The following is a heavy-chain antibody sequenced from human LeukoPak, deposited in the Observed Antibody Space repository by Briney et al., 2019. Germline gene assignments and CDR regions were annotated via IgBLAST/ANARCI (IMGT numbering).Heavy chain of an antibody. CDR2: IRYDGSNK. J-gene: IGHJ4*02. V-gene: IGHV3-30*02. CDR1: GFTFSNYW. Sequence: GGSLRLSCAASGFTFSNYWMHWVRQAPGKGLEWVAFIRYDGSNKYYADSVKGRFTISRDNSKNTLYLQMNSLRAEDTAVYYCARGHTAVTRHFDFWGQGTLVTVSS. CDR3: ARGHTAVTRHFDF. D-gene: IGHD4-17*01.